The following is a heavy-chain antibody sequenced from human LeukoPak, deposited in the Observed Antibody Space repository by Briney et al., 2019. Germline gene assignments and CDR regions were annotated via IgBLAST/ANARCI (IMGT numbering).Heavy chain of an antibody. CDR1: GGSFSGYY. J-gene: IGHJ4*02. CDR3: ASRLYSSGWYLGY. D-gene: IGHD6-19*01. CDR2: INHSGST. Sequence: SSETLSLTCAVYGGSFSGYYWSWIRQPPGKGLEWIGEINHSGSTNYNPSLKSRVTISADTSKNQFSLKLSSVTAADTAVYYCASRLYSSGWYLGYWGQGILVTVSS. V-gene: IGHV4-34*01.